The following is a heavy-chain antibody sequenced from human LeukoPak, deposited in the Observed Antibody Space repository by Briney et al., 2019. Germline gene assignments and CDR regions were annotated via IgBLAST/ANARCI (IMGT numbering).Heavy chain of an antibody. Sequence: PGGSLRLSCAASGFTFSNYEMNWLRLAPGKGLEWVAYIVGGADNKQYSDSVRGRFTISRDNAKHSLYLQINNLSVGDTGGYYCMRELSGFFVLLWADPPDYGGQGTLVTVSP. CDR1: GFTFSNYE. V-gene: IGHV3-48*03. CDR3: MRELSGFFVLLWADPPDY. CDR2: IVGGADNK. D-gene: IGHD3-3*01. J-gene: IGHJ4*02.